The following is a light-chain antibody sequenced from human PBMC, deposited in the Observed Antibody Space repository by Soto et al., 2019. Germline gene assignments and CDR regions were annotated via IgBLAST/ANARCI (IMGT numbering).Light chain of an antibody. CDR2: SAS. CDR3: QKYDSAPFT. Sequence: DIQMTQSPSSLSASVGERVTITCRASQGIGYILTWYQQRPGKVPKLLIYSASSLFTGAPSRFSGSGSGTDFTLTIFNLQPDDFATYYCQKYDSAPFTFGHGTRVEIK. CDR1: QGIGYI. J-gene: IGKJ3*01. V-gene: IGKV1-27*01.